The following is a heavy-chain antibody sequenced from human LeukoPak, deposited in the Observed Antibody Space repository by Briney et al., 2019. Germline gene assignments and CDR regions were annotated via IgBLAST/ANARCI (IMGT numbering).Heavy chain of an antibody. D-gene: IGHD3-9*01. J-gene: IGHJ6*02. V-gene: IGHV1-2*02. Sequence: GASVKVSCKASGYTFTGYYMYWVRQAPGQGLEWMGWINPNSGGTNYAQKFQGRVTMTRDTSISTAYMELSRLRSDDTAVYYCAIQYYDIHPLYYYGMDVWGQGTTVTVSS. CDR3: AIQYYDIHPLYYYGMDV. CDR1: GYTFTGYY. CDR2: INPNSGGT.